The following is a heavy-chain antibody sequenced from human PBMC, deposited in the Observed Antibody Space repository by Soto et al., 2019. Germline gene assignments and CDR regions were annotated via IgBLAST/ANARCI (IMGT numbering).Heavy chain of an antibody. CDR1: GYTFTSYY. V-gene: IGHV1-46*01. CDR2: INPSGGST. Sequence: ASVKVSCKASGYTFTSYYMHWVRQAPGQGLEWMGIINPSGGSTSYAQKFQGRVTMTRDTSTSTVYMELSSLRSEDTAVYYCARDRGGHIVVVTAHGMGVWGQGTTVTVSS. J-gene: IGHJ6*02. D-gene: IGHD2-21*02. CDR3: ARDRGGHIVVVTAHGMGV.